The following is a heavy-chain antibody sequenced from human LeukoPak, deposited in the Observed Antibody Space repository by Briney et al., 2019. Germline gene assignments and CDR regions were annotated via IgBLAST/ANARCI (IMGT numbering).Heavy chain of an antibody. Sequence: PSETLSLTCTVSGGSISSYYWSWIRQPAGKGLEWMGRIYTSGSTNYNPSLKSRVTMSVDTSKNQFVLTLSSVTAADPAVYYCARGLGLPESYYDSSGYRGGAFDIWGQGTMVTVSS. CDR1: GGSISSYY. V-gene: IGHV4-4*07. CDR2: IYTSGST. CDR3: ARGLGLPESYYDSSGYRGGAFDI. D-gene: IGHD3-22*01. J-gene: IGHJ3*02.